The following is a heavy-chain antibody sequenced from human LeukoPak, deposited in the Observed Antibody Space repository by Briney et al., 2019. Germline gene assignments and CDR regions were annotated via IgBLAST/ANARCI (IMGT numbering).Heavy chain of an antibody. CDR2: MNPSSANT. J-gene: IGHJ4*02. D-gene: IGHD2-8*01. Sequence: ASVKVSCKASGYTFTSYDINWVRQATGQGLEWMGWMNPSSANTGYAQKFQGRVTMTRNTSISTAYMELSSLRSEDTAVYYCARGRGYCTNGVCHRRFDYWGQGTLSPSPQ. CDR1: GYTFTSYD. CDR3: ARGRGYCTNGVCHRRFDY. V-gene: IGHV1-8*01.